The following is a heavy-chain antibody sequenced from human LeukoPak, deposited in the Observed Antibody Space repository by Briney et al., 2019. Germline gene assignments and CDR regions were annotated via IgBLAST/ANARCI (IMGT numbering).Heavy chain of an antibody. J-gene: IGHJ4*02. CDR1: GFTFDDYG. V-gene: IGHV3-9*01. CDR2: ISWNSGSI. CDR3: AKDGVVMYSSSWLDY. D-gene: IGHD6-13*01. Sequence: PGGSLRLSCAASGFTFDDYGMHWVRQAPGKGLEWVSGISWNSGSIGYADSVKGRITISRDNAKNSLYLQMNSLRAEDTALYYCAKDGVVMYSSSWLDYWGQGTLVTVSS.